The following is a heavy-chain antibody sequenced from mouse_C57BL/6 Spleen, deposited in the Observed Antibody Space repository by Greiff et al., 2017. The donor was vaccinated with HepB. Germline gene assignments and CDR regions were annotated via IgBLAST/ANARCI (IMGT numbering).Heavy chain of an antibody. CDR1: GYTFTSYG. Sequence: VQLQQSGAELARPGASVKLSCKASGYTFTSYGISWVKQRTGQGLEWIGEIYPRSGNTYYNEKFKGKATLTADKSSSTAYMELRSLTSEDSAVYFCARRGDYDGLYYFDYWGQGTTLTVSS. V-gene: IGHV1-81*01. CDR2: IYPRSGNT. D-gene: IGHD2-4*01. CDR3: ARRGDYDGLYYFDY. J-gene: IGHJ2*01.